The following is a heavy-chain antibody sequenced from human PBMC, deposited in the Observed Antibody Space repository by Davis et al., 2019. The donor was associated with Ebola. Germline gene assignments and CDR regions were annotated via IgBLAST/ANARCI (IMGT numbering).Heavy chain of an antibody. J-gene: IGHJ6*02. CDR3: ARDVWGRDCSDGSCRRIYYYYGMDV. Sequence: GESLKISCAASGFTFSSYSMNWVRQAPGKGLEWVSSISSSSSYIYYADSVKGRFTISRDNAKNSLYLQMNSLRAEDTAVYYRARDVWGRDCSDGSCRRIYYYYGMDVWGQGTTVTVSS. CDR1: GFTFSSYS. D-gene: IGHD2-15*01. CDR2: ISSSSSYI. V-gene: IGHV3-21*01.